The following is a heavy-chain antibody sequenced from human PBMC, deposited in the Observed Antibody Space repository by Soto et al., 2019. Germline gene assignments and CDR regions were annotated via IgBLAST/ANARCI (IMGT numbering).Heavy chain of an antibody. CDR1: GFSLSTSGVG. V-gene: IGHV2-5*02. CDR3: ARTVSPDDYGGVCYFDY. CDR2: IYWDDDK. D-gene: IGHD4-17*01. J-gene: IGHJ4*02. Sequence: SGPTLVNPTQTLTLTCTFSGFSLSTSGVGVGWIRQPPGKALEWLALIYWDDDKRYSPSLKSRLTITKDTSKNPVVLTMTNVDPVDTATYYCARTVSPDDYGGVCYFDYWGQGTLVTVSS.